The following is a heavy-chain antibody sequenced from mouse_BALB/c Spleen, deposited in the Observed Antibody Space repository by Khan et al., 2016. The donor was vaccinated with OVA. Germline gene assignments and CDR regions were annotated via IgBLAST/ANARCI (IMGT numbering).Heavy chain of an antibody. CDR3: ARQPYYHYNVMDY. J-gene: IGHJ4*01. Sequence: VQLQESGPGLVAPSQSLSITCTISGFSLTNYGVHWVRQPPGKGLEWLGVIWTDGSTTYNSALKSRLTITKDNSKSQVFLKMNSLQTDDTAIYFCARQPYYHYNVMDYWGKGTSVTVSS. D-gene: IGHD2-4*01. V-gene: IGHV2-6-1*01. CDR1: GFSLTNYG. CDR2: IWTDGST.